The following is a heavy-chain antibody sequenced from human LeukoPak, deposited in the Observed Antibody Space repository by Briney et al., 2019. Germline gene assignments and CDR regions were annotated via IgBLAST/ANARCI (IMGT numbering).Heavy chain of an antibody. CDR2: TYYGPKWYN. Sequence: SQILSLTCAISGDSVSSNSAAWNWIRQSPSRGLEWLGRTYYGPKWYNDYGVSVKSRITINADTSKNQFSLQLNSVTPEDTAVYYCARGKWNHYGMDVWGQGTTVTVSS. J-gene: IGHJ6*02. D-gene: IGHD1-1*01. V-gene: IGHV6-1*01. CDR1: GDSVSSNSAA. CDR3: ARGKWNHYGMDV.